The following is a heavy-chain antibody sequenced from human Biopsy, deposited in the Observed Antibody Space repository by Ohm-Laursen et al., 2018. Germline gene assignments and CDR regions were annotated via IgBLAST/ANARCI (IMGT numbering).Heavy chain of an antibody. D-gene: IGHD3-3*01. CDR1: GGSFTGHY. Sequence: PGTLSLTCTVSGGSFTGHYWTWIRQPPGKGLQVIGYISSGGRAKYNPSLKSRLTISLDTSKNQLSLRLSSVTAADSAIYYCARERQFRFLEGAFDYWGQGILVTVSS. CDR2: ISSGGRA. J-gene: IGHJ4*02. V-gene: IGHV4-59*11. CDR3: ARERQFRFLEGAFDY.